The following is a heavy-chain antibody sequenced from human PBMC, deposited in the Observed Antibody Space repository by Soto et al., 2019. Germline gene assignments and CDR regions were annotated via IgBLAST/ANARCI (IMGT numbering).Heavy chain of an antibody. CDR2: ISYDGSNK. CDR3: AKENARYSYGPRLDY. Sequence: PGGSLRLSCAASGFTFISYGMHWVRQAPGKGLEWVAVISYDGSNKYYADSVKGRFTISRDNSKNTLYLQMNSLRAEDTAVYYCAKENARYSYGPRLDYWGQGTLVTVSS. CDR1: GFTFISYG. J-gene: IGHJ4*02. D-gene: IGHD5-18*01. V-gene: IGHV3-30*18.